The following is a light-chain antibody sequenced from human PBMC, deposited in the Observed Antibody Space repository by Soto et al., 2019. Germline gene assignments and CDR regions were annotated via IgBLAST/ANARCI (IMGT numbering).Light chain of an antibody. CDR2: LGS. Sequence: DIVMTQSPLSLPVTPGEPASISCRSSQSLLHRNGYNYLDWYLQKTGQSPHLLIYLGSNRSSGVPSRFSGSGSGTEFTLTISGLQPEDFATYYCQQSYTTHWTFGQGTKVDI. V-gene: IGKV2-28*01. CDR3: QQSYTTHWT. J-gene: IGKJ1*01. CDR1: QSLLHRNGYNY.